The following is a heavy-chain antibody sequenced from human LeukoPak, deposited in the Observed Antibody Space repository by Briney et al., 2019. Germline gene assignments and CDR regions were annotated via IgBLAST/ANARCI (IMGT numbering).Heavy chain of an antibody. CDR3: ARDIGIAARPFAFDI. J-gene: IGHJ3*02. CDR2: ISAYNGNT. D-gene: IGHD6-6*01. V-gene: IGHV1-18*01. Sequence: ASVKVSCKASGYTFTSYGISWVRQAPGQGLEWMGWISAYNGNTNYAQKLQGRVTMTTDTSPSTAYMELRSLRSDDTAVYYCARDIGIAARPFAFDIWGQGTMVTVSS. CDR1: GYTFTSYG.